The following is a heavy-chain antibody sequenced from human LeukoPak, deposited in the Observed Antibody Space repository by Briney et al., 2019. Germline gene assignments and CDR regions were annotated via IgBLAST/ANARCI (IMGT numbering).Heavy chain of an antibody. CDR3: ARGQTVTTEVESYYYYGMDV. Sequence: PSETLSLTCTVSGGSISSYYWSWIRQPAGKGLEWIGRIYTSGSTNYNPSLKSRVTMSVDTSKNQFSLKLSSVTAADTAVYYCARGQTVTTEVESYYYYGMDVWGQGTTVTVSS. CDR2: IYTSGST. V-gene: IGHV4-4*07. J-gene: IGHJ6*02. D-gene: IGHD4-17*01. CDR1: GGSISSYY.